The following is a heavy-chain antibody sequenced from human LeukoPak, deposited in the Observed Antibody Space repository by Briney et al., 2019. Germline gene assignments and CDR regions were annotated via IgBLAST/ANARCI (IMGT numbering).Heavy chain of an antibody. V-gene: IGHV1-2*02. CDR1: GYTFTGYY. CDR3: ARDRMVYYDSSGYSSWSFDY. Sequence: ASVKVSCKASGYTFTGYYMHWVRQAPGQGLEWMGWINPNSGGTNYAQKFQGRVTMTRDTSISTAYMELSRLRSDDTAVYYCARDRMVYYDSSGYSSWSFDYWGQGTLVTVSS. J-gene: IGHJ4*02. D-gene: IGHD3-22*01. CDR2: INPNSGGT.